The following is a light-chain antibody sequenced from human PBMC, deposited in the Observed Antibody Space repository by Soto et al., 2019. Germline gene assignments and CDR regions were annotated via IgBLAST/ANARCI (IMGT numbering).Light chain of an antibody. CDR3: AAWDDSLYVLV. J-gene: IGLJ2*01. Sequence: QSVLTQPPSTSGTPGQRVTISCSGSSTNVGINPVNWYQQFPGTAPRLLIYTNDQRPSGVPGRFSGSKSGTSASLDISGLQSEDEADYYCAAWDDSLYVLVFGGGTKLTVL. V-gene: IGLV1-44*01. CDR2: TND. CDR1: STNVGINP.